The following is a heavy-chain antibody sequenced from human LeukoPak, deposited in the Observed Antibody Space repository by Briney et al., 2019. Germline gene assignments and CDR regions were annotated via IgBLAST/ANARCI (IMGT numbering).Heavy chain of an antibody. D-gene: IGHD3-22*01. V-gene: IGHV5-51*01. CDR2: IYPGDSDT. J-gene: IGHJ4*02. CDR3: ASGQLGTYDSSGYYAFPY. CDR1: GYSFTSYW. Sequence: GESLKISCKGSGYSFTSYWIGWVRQMPGKGLEWMGIIYPGDSDTRYSPSFQGQVTISADKSISTAYLQWSSLKASDTATYYCASGQLGTYDSSGYYAFPYWGQGTLVTVSS.